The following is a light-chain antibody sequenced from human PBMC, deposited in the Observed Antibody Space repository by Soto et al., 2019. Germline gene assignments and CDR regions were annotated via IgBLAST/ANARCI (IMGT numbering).Light chain of an antibody. CDR1: QSVLYSSNNQNC. CDR3: QQYCATPWT. CDR2: WAS. Sequence: DIVMTQSPDPLAVSLGERATINCESSQSVLYSSNNQNCLAWYQQKPGQPPKLLIYWASTRESGVPDRFSGSGSVTDFTLTISSLQAEDVAVYYCQQYCATPWTFGQGTKVEIK. V-gene: IGKV4-1*01. J-gene: IGKJ1*01.